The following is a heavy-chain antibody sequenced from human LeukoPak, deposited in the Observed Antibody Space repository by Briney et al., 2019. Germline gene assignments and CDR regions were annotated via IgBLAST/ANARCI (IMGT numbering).Heavy chain of an antibody. V-gene: IGHV1-2*02. CDR1: GYTFTGYY. CDR2: INPNSGGT. Sequence: ASVKVSCKASGYTFTGYYMHWVRQAPGQGLEWTGWINPNSGGTNYAQKFQGRVTMTRDTSISTAYMELSRLRSDDTAVYYCARGGSSWYGPKVPIDYWGQGTLVTVSS. CDR3: ARGGSSWYGPKVPIDY. J-gene: IGHJ4*02. D-gene: IGHD6-13*01.